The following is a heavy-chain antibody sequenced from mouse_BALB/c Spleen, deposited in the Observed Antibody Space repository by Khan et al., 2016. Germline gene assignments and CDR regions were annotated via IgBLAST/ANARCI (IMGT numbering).Heavy chain of an antibody. J-gene: IGHJ4*01. CDR1: GYSISSGHS. D-gene: IGHD2-4*01. Sequence: EVQLQESGPDLVKPSQSLSLTCTVTGYSISSGHSWHWIRQFPGNKLEWMGCIRYSGSTNYNPSLTSRVSITRDTSKNQFFLQLNSVTSEDTATYYCARDDYDEVYYAMDYWGQGTSVTVSS. V-gene: IGHV3-1*02. CDR3: ARDDYDEVYYAMDY. CDR2: IRYSGST.